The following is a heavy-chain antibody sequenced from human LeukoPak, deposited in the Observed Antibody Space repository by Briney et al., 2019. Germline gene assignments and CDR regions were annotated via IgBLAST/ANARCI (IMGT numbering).Heavy chain of an antibody. V-gene: IGHV4-59*08. CDR1: GGSISSYY. CDR3: ARRSSNSSSWYDAFDI. Sequence: SETLSLTCTVSGGSISSYYWSWIRQPPGEGLEWIGYIYYSGSTNYNPSLKSRVTISVDTSKNQFSLKLSSVTAADTAVYYCARRSSNSSSWYDAFDIWDQGTMVTVSS. CDR2: IYYSGST. D-gene: IGHD6-13*01. J-gene: IGHJ3*02.